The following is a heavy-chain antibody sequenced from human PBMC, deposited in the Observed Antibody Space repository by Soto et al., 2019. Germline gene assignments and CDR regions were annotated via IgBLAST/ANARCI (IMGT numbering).Heavy chain of an antibody. CDR2: ISYDGSNK. D-gene: IGHD5-18*01. J-gene: IGHJ4*02. Sequence: QVQLVESGGGVVQPGRSLRLSCAASGFTFSSYAMHWVHQAPGKGLEWVAVISYDGSNKYYADSVKGRFTISRDNSKNTLYLKMNSLRAEDTAVYYCARDGGDTAMGDFDYGGQGTLVTVSS. V-gene: IGHV3-30-3*01. CDR3: ARDGGDTAMGDFDY. CDR1: GFTFSSYA.